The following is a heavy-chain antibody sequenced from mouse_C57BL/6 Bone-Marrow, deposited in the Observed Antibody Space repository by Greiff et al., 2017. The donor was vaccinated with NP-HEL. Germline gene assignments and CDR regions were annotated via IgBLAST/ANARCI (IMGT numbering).Heavy chain of an antibody. CDR3: ARQVRGYAMDY. CDR1: GFTFSDYY. D-gene: IGHD2-14*01. Sequence: EVQLVESGGGLVQPGGSLKLSCAASGFTFSDYYMYWVRQTPEKRLEWVAYISNGGGSTYYPDTVKGRFTISRDNAKNTLYLQMSRLKSEDTAMYYSARQVRGYAMDYWGQGTSVTVSS. CDR2: ISNGGGST. V-gene: IGHV5-12*01. J-gene: IGHJ4*01.